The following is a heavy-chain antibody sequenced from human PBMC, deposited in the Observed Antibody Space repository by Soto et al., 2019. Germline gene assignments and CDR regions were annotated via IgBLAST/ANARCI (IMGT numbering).Heavy chain of an antibody. V-gene: IGHV4-34*01. Sequence: SETLSLTCAVYGGSFSGYYWSWIRQPPGKGLEWIGEINHSGSTNYNPSLKSRVTISVDTSKNQFSLKLGSVTAADTAVYYCSRGKPLFTRYCSGGSCSTAPFDYWGQGTLVTVSS. CDR3: SRGKPLFTRYCSGGSCSTAPFDY. D-gene: IGHD2-15*01. CDR1: GGSFSGYY. CDR2: INHSGST. J-gene: IGHJ4*02.